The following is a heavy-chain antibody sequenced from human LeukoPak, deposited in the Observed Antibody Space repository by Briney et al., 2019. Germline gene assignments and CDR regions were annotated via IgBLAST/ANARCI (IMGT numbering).Heavy chain of an antibody. Sequence: SETLSLTCTVSGGSISSGGYYWSWIRQHPGKGLEWIGYIYYSGSTYYNPSLKSRVTISVDTSKNQFSLKLSSVTAADTAVYYCARAPDDYGNYYFDYWGQGTLVTVSS. CDR3: ARAPDDYGNYYFDY. CDR2: IYYSGST. CDR1: GGSISSGGYY. V-gene: IGHV4-31*03. J-gene: IGHJ4*02. D-gene: IGHD4-17*01.